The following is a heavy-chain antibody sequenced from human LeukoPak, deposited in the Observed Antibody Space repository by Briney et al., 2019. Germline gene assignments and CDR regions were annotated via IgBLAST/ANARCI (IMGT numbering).Heavy chain of an antibody. V-gene: IGHV5-51*01. CDR3: ARASRDGYNQNFDH. Sequence: KPGESLKISCKGLGYSFSSYWNAWVRQRPGKGLELMGIIYPGGSETRYDPSFQGQVTISADSSTSTAYLQWSSLRASDTAMYYCARASRDGYNQNFDHWGQGTLVTVSS. CDR1: GYSFSSYW. CDR2: IYPGGSET. D-gene: IGHD5-24*01. J-gene: IGHJ4*02.